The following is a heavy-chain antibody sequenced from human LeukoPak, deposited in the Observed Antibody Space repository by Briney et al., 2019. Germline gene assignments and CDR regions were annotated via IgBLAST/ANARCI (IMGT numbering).Heavy chain of an antibody. CDR2: ISYDGSNK. Sequence: PGGSLRLSCAASGFTFSSYGMHWVRQAPGKGLEWVAVISYDGSNKYYADSVKGRFTISRDTSKNTLSLQMNSLRVEDTALYYCARGTFSPQGSYYGHWGQGTRVTVSS. D-gene: IGHD3-10*01. CDR1: GFTFSSYG. J-gene: IGHJ4*02. CDR3: ARGTFSPQGSYYGH. V-gene: IGHV3-30*03.